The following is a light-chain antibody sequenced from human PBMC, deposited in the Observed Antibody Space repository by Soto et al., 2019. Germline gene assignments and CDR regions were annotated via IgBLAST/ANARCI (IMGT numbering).Light chain of an antibody. V-gene: IGLV2-14*01. CDR1: SSDVGGYND. Sequence: LAQPASVSGSPGQSTTISCTGTSSDVGGYNDVSRYQQHPGKAPKLMIYEVSNRPSGVSNRFSGSKSGNTPSLTISGLQAEDEADYYCSSYTSSSTQVFGTGTKVTV. J-gene: IGLJ1*01. CDR2: EVS. CDR3: SSYTSSSTQV.